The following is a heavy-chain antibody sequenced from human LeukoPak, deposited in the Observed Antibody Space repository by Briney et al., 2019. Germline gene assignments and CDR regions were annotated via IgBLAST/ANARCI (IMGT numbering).Heavy chain of an antibody. CDR1: GFTFSSYG. J-gene: IGHJ4*02. CDR2: IRYDGSNK. Sequence: GGSLRLSCAASGFTFSSYGMHWVRQAQGKGLEWVAFIRYDGSNKYYEDSVKGRFTISRDNSKNTLYLQMNSLRAEDTAVYYCAKDLARQWELPDYFDYWGQGTLVTVSS. V-gene: IGHV3-30*02. CDR3: AKDLARQWELPDYFDY. D-gene: IGHD1-26*01.